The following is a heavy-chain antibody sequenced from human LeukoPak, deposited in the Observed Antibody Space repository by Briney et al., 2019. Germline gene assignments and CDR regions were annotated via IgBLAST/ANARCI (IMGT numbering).Heavy chain of an antibody. CDR1: GYTFTGYY. Sequence: ASVKVSCKASGYTFTGYYMHWVRQAPGQGLEWMGRINPNSGGTNYAQKFQGRVTMTRDTSISTAYMEVSRLRSDDTAVYYCARGSGYCSSPFCYHYFDYWGQGTLVTVSS. D-gene: IGHD2-2*01. J-gene: IGHJ4*02. V-gene: IGHV1-2*06. CDR2: INPNSGGT. CDR3: ARGSGYCSSPFCYHYFDY.